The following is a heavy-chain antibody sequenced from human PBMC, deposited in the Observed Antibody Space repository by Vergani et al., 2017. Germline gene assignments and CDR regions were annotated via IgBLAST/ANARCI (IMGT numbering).Heavy chain of an antibody. CDR2: INTDTGNP. CDR1: GYTFTNHA. Sequence: QVQLVQSGSELKKPGASVKVSCKASGYTFTNHAMNWVRQAPGQGLEWVGWINTDTGNPTYAQGFTGRFVFSLDTSVSTAYLQISGLKADDTAVYYCARAVRRVWDYYGLDVWGQGTTVTVSS. V-gene: IGHV7-4-1*02. CDR3: ARAVRRVWDYYGLDV. J-gene: IGHJ6*02. D-gene: IGHD1-1*01.